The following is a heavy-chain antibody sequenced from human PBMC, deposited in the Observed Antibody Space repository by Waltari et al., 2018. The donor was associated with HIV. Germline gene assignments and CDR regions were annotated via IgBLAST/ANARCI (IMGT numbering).Heavy chain of an antibody. CDR1: GYTFTSYV. D-gene: IGHD4-4*01. Sequence: QVQLVQFGAEVKKPGASVKVSCKASGYTFTSYVISGVRQGTGQGLVWMGWMNPNSGNTGYAQKFQGRLTMTRNTAINTAYMELSGLRSEDEAMYYCARGDYSNYGGVSIFFWGQGTLVTVSS. CDR2: MNPNSGNT. J-gene: IGHJ4*02. CDR3: ARGDYSNYGGVSIFF. V-gene: IGHV1-8*01.